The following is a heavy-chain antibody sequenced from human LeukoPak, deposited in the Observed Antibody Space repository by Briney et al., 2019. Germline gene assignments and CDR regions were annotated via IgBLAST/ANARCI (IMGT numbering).Heavy chain of an antibody. J-gene: IGHJ4*02. CDR2: TRNKARSYTT. CDR3: VRGYASSGHYYPDY. CDR1: GFTFSDHY. Sequence: GGSLRLSCAASGFTFSDHYMDWVRQAPGKGLEWVGRTRNKARSYTTEYAASVKGRFTISRDDSNNSLYLQMNSLKTEDTAVYYCVRGYASSGHYYPDYWGQGTLVTVSS. V-gene: IGHV3-72*01. D-gene: IGHD3-22*01.